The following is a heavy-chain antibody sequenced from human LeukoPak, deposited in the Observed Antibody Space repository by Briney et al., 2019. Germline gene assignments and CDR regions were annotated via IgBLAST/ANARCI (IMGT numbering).Heavy chain of an antibody. D-gene: IGHD6-13*01. Sequence: GESLKISCKGSGYSFTDFWIGWVRQMPGKGLEWTGIIYPDDSDIRHSPSFEGQVTISADKSISTAYLQWSSLKASDTAIYYCARHYKQQLIDFWGPGTLVTVSS. J-gene: IGHJ4*02. CDR3: ARHYKQQLIDF. V-gene: IGHV5-51*01. CDR2: IYPDDSDI. CDR1: GYSFTDFW.